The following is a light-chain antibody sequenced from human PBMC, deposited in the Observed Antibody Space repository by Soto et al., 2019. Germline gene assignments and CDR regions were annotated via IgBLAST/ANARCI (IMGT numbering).Light chain of an antibody. V-gene: IGLV2-14*01. Sequence: QSVLTQPASVSGSPGQSITISCTGTSSDVGGYNYVSWYQQHPGKPPKLMIYEVSNRPSGVSNRFSGSKSGNTASLTISGLQAEDEADYYCTSYTSRSTLYVFGTGTKV. J-gene: IGLJ1*01. CDR2: EVS. CDR3: TSYTSRSTLYV. CDR1: SSDVGGYNY.